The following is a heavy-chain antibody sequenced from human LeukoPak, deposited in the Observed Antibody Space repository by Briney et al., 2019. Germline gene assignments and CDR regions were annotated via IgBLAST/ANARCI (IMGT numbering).Heavy chain of an antibody. Sequence: TGGSLRLSCAASGFTFSSYGMSWVRQAPGKGLEWVSAIGGRDGSTYYADSVKGRITISRDNSKNTLYVQMNSLRAEDTAVYYCAKGHYYGSGSLDYWGQGTLVTVSS. V-gene: IGHV3-23*01. CDR2: IGGRDGST. J-gene: IGHJ4*02. CDR3: AKGHYYGSGSLDY. D-gene: IGHD3-10*01. CDR1: GFTFSSYG.